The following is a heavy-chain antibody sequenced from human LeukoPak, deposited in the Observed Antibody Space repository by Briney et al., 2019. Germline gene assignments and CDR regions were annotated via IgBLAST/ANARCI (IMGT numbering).Heavy chain of an antibody. J-gene: IGHJ4*02. CDR3: AADGTD. V-gene: IGHV1-69*05. CDR1: GGTFNSYA. Sequence: ASVKVSCKASGGTFNSYAINWVRQAPGQGLEWMGGIIPRLGTTKYIEKFQGRITITTDESTTTAYMELTSLRSEDTAVYYCAADGTDWGQGTLVTVS. CDR2: IIPRLGTT.